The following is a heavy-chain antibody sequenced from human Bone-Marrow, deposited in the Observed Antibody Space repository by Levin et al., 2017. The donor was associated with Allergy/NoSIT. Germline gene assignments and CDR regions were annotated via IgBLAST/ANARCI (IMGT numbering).Heavy chain of an antibody. CDR2: LSGSGGST. V-gene: IGHV3-23*01. J-gene: IGHJ4*02. Sequence: PGGSLRLSCAASGFTFINYAMSWVRRAPGKGLEWVSTLSGSGGSTYYADSVKGRFTISRDNSRNTLYLQLDSLRADDTAVYYCARMPRSDGSGRLPYWGQGTLVTVSS. CDR3: ARMPRSDGSGRLPY. D-gene: IGHD3-10*01. CDR1: GFTFINYA.